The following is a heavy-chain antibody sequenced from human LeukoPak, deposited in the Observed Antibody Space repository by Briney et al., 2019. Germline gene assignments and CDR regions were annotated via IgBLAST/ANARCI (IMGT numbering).Heavy chain of an antibody. CDR3: AELGITMIGGV. J-gene: IGHJ6*04. CDR2: ISGSGTST. V-gene: IGHV3-23*01. CDR1: GFTFSSYA. D-gene: IGHD3-10*02. Sequence: PGGSLRLSCAASGFTFSSYAMSWVRQAPGKGLEWVSAISGSGTSTYYADSVKGRFTISRDNAKNSLYLQMNSLRAEDTAVYYCAELGITMIGGVWGKGTTVTISS.